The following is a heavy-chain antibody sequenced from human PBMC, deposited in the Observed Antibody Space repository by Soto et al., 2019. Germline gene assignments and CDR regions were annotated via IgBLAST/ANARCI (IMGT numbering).Heavy chain of an antibody. V-gene: IGHV3-33*01. CDR2: IWYDGSNK. CDR1: GFTFSSYG. D-gene: IGHD1-1*01. CDR3: ARDLGTRRENWYFDL. Sequence: QPGGSLRLSCAASGFTFSSYGMHWVRQAPGKGLEWVAVIWYDGSNKYYADSVKGRFTISRDNSKNTLYLQMNSLRAEDTAVYYCARDLGTRRENWYFDLWGRGTLVTGSS. J-gene: IGHJ2*01.